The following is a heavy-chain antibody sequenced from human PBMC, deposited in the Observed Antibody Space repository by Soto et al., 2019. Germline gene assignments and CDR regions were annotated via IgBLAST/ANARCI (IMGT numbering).Heavy chain of an antibody. Sequence: GESLKISCKGSGYSFTSYWISWVRQMPGKGLEWMGRIDPSDSYTNYSPSFQGHVTISADKSISTAYLQWSSLKASDTAMYYCARLTQHYDFWSGYYTDYYYYGMDVWGQGTTVTVSS. D-gene: IGHD3-3*01. CDR2: IDPSDSYT. V-gene: IGHV5-10-1*01. J-gene: IGHJ6*02. CDR1: GYSFTSYW. CDR3: ARLTQHYDFWSGYYTDYYYYGMDV.